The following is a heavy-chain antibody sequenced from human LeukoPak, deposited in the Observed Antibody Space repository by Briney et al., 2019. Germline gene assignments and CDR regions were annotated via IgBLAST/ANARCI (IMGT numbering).Heavy chain of an antibody. CDR3: ARVLYSSSSYYFDY. CDR2: IKQDGSEK. J-gene: IGHJ4*02. CDR1: GFTFSSYW. D-gene: IGHD6-6*01. Sequence: GGSLRLSCAASGFTFSSYWMSWVRQAPGKGLEWVANIKQDGSEKYYVDSVKGRFTISRDNAKNSLYLQMNSLRAEDTAVYYCARVLYSSSSYYFDYWGQGTLVTVSS. V-gene: IGHV3-7*01.